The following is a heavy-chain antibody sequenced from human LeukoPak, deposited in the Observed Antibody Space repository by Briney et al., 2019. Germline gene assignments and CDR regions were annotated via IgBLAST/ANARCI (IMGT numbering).Heavy chain of an antibody. CDR2: ISAYNGNT. V-gene: IGHV1-18*01. D-gene: IGHD3-3*01. CDR1: GYTFTSYG. CDR3: ARIPYYDFWSGYYFHDY. Sequence: ASVKVSCKASGYTFTSYGISWVRQAPGQGLEWMGWISAYNGNTNYAQKLQGRVTMTTDTSTSTAYMELRSLRSDDTAVYYCARIPYYDFWSGYYFHDYWGQGTLVTVSS. J-gene: IGHJ4*02.